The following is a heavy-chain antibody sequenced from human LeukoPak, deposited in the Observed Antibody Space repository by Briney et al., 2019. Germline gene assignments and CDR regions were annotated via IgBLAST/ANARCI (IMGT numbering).Heavy chain of an antibody. J-gene: IGHJ3*02. D-gene: IGHD6-13*01. CDR3: ARSSSSSWYTPDYDAFDI. Sequence: SVKVSCKASGGTFSSYAISWVRQAPGQGLEWMGGIIPIFGTANYAQKFQGRVTITTDESTSTAYMELSSLRSEDTAVYYCARSSSSSWYTPDYDAFDIWGQGTMVTVSS. CDR2: IIPIFGTA. V-gene: IGHV1-69*05. CDR1: GGTFSSYA.